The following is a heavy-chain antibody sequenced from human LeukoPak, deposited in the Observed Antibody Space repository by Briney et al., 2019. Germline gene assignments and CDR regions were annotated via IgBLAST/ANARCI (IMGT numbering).Heavy chain of an antibody. CDR2: IIPILGIA. CDR1: GGTFSSHA. D-gene: IGHD5-24*01. Sequence: SVKVSCKASGGTFSSHAISWVRQAPGQGLEWMGRIIPILGIANYAQKFQGRVTITADKSTSTAYMELSSLRSEDTAVYYCARDQKDGYNYPHHWGQGTLVTVSS. CDR3: ARDQKDGYNYPHH. J-gene: IGHJ5*02. V-gene: IGHV1-69*04.